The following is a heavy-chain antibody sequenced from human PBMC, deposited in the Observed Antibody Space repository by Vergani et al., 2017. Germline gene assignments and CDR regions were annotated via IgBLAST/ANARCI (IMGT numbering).Heavy chain of an antibody. CDR3: ARDAGDY. V-gene: IGHV4-30-4*01. CDR1: GDSLRGPYYY. CDR2: TYPTGIT. J-gene: IGHJ4*02. Sequence: QVQLQESGPGPVKPSQTLSLTCSVSGDSLRGPYYYWSWIRQPPGKGLEWISYTYPTGITHSNLSLKSRVTISMDPSKNQFSLKLTSVTAADTALYYCARDAGDYWGQGILVTVSS.